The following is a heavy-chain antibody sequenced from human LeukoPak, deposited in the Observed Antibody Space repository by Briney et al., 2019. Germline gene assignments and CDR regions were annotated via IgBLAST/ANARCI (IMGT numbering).Heavy chain of an antibody. CDR3: ARAGAAAEKNYYYYMDV. CDR1: GGSISSYY. Sequence: SETLSLTCTVSGGSISSYYWSWIRQPPGKGLEWIGYIYYSGSTDYNPSLKSRVTISVETSKNQFSLKLSSVTAADTAVYYCARAGAAAEKNYYYYMDVWGKGATVTISS. CDR2: IYYSGST. J-gene: IGHJ6*03. D-gene: IGHD6-13*01. V-gene: IGHV4-59*01.